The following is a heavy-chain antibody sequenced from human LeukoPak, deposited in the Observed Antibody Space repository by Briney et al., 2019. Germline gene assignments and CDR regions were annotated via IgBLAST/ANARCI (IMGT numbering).Heavy chain of an antibody. D-gene: IGHD3-22*01. Sequence: GGSLRLSCTASGFTFSSYEMNWVRQAPGKGLEWVSYISSSGSTIYYADSVKGRFTISRDNAKNSLYLQMNSLRAEDTAVYYCARGYYYDSSGQYRDDAFDIWGQGTMVTVSS. V-gene: IGHV3-48*03. CDR1: GFTFSSYE. CDR3: ARGYYYDSSGQYRDDAFDI. CDR2: ISSSGSTI. J-gene: IGHJ3*02.